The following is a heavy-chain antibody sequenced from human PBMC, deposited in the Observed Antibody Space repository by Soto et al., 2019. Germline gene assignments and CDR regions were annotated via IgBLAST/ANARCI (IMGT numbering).Heavy chain of an antibody. CDR1: GFIFEDYA. CDR3: ATYEDIVVVPAAMGFDY. D-gene: IGHD2-2*01. CDR2: ISWNSGTI. J-gene: IGHJ4*02. Sequence: GGSLRLSCVASGFIFEDYAMNWVRQGPGKGLEWVSGISWNSGTIGYADAVKGRFTISRDNAKNSLHLQMNSLRAEDTAVYYCATYEDIVVVPAAMGFDYWGQGTLVTVSS. V-gene: IGHV3-9*01.